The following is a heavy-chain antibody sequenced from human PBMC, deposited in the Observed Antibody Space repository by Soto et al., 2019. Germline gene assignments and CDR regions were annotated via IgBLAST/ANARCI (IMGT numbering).Heavy chain of an antibody. D-gene: IGHD2-15*01. V-gene: IGHV1-69*01. Sequence: SVKVSCKASGGTFSSYCISWVRQAPGHGLEWMGGIIPIFGTANYAQKFQGRVTITAAESTSTAYMGLCSQRSEDTAVYHWARNKQNGSGSGGSRYYYYGMEVWGTGTT. CDR3: ARNKQNGSGSGGSRYYYYGMEV. CDR2: IIPIFGTA. CDR1: GGTFSSYC. J-gene: IGHJ6*04.